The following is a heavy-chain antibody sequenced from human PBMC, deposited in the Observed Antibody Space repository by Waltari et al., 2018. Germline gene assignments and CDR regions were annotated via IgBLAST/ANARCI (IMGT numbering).Heavy chain of an antibody. CDR2: ISTSSSYI. CDR1: GFTFSSFR. J-gene: IGHJ4*02. CDR3: ATVGDTAMAPPRNY. Sequence: EVQLVESGGGLVKPGGSLRLSCVASGFTFSSFRLNWVRQAPGKGLEWVSSISTSSSYIYYADSVKGRFTISRDNAKNSLYLQMNSLRAEDTAVCYCATVGDTAMAPPRNYWGQGTLVTVSS. V-gene: IGHV3-21*01. D-gene: IGHD5-18*01.